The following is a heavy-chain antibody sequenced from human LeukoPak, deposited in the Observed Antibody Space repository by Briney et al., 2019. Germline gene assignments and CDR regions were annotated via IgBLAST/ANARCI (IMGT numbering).Heavy chain of an antibody. J-gene: IGHJ4*02. CDR2: ISETGGVT. CDR1: GFSFGSYP. CDR3: ARDSSHYLGSSDY. Sequence: GGSLRLSCVVSGFSFGSYPMSWVRQAPGKGLKWVSVISETGGVTHYADSMKGRFTISRDNIKNTLNLQMNSLRAEDTAIYYCARDSSHYLGSSDYWGQGTLVTVSS. V-gene: IGHV3-23*01. D-gene: IGHD6-6*01.